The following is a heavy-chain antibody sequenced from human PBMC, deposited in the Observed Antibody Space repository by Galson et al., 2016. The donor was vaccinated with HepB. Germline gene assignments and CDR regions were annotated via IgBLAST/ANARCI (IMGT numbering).Heavy chain of an antibody. CDR2: ISSSSSLT. Sequence: SLRLSCAASAFSFSDYYMNWIRQAPGKGLEWVSYISSSSSLTNYADSVKGRFTIFRDNAKNSLYLQMNSLRAEDTAVYYCAKDVKWNYIWGYFDYWGQGTPVTVSS. V-gene: IGHV3-11*05. CDR1: AFSFSDYY. J-gene: IGHJ4*02. CDR3: AKDVKWNYIWGYFDY. D-gene: IGHD1-7*01.